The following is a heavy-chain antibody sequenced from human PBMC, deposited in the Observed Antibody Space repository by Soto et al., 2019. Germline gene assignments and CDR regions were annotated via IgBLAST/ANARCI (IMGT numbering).Heavy chain of an antibody. V-gene: IGHV3-30*18. Sequence: PGGSLRLSCAASGFTFSSYGMHWVRQAPGKGLEWVAVISYDGSNKYYADSVKGRFTISRDNSKNTLYLQMNSLRAEDTAVYYCAKDSVDVAAAGHYYYYYGMDVWGQGTTVTVSS. D-gene: IGHD6-13*01. J-gene: IGHJ6*02. CDR2: ISYDGSNK. CDR3: AKDSVDVAAAGHYYYYYGMDV. CDR1: GFTFSSYG.